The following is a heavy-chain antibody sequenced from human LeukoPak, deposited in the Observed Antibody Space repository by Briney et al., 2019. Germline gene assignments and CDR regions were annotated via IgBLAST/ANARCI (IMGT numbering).Heavy chain of an antibody. CDR2: ISSSSSTI. Sequence: PGGSLRLSCAASGFTFSSYSMNWVRQAPGKGLEWVSYISSSSSTIYYADSVKGRFTISRDNAKNSLYLQMNSLRAEDTAVYYCARDNSRGAGAFDPWGQGTLVTVSS. CDR3: ARDNSRGAGAFDP. J-gene: IGHJ5*02. CDR1: GFTFSSYS. V-gene: IGHV3-48*01. D-gene: IGHD4-23*01.